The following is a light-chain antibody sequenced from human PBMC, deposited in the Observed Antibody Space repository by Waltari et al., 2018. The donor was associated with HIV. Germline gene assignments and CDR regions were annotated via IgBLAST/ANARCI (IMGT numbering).Light chain of an antibody. CDR2: TTR. J-gene: IGLJ2*01. CDR3: QSYDSSLSGSV. Sequence: QSILTQPPSVSGAPGQRVIISCNGTRSNIGAGYDVHWYQHFPGAAPKVLIYTTRPRPSRFPDRFSGSKSGTSASLAISGLQAEDEADYYCQSYDSSLSGSVFGGGTKLTVL. V-gene: IGLV1-40*01. CDR1: RSNIGAGYD.